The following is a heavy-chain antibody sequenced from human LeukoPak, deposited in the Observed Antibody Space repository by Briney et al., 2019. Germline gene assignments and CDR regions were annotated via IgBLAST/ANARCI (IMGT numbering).Heavy chain of an antibody. D-gene: IGHD3-22*01. CDR1: GYTFTGYY. CDR2: INPNSGGT. CDR3: ARDGQITMIVNWFDP. Sequence: GASVKVSCKASGYTFTGYYMHWLRQAPGQGLEWMGWINPNSGGTNYAQKFQGRVTMTRDTPISTAYMELSRLRSDDTAVYYCARDGQITMIVNWFDPWGQGTLVTVSS. V-gene: IGHV1-2*02. J-gene: IGHJ5*02.